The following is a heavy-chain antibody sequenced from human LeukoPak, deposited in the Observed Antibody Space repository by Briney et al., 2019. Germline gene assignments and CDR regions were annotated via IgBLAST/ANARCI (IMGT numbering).Heavy chain of an antibody. Sequence: SVKVSCKASGGTFSSYAISWVRQAPGQGLEWMGGIIPTFGTANYAQKFQGRVTITADESTSTAYMELSSLRSEDTAVYYCARGLHGDYGYFDYWGQGTLVTVSS. CDR2: IIPTFGTA. CDR3: ARGLHGDYGYFDY. V-gene: IGHV1-69*13. CDR1: GGTFSSYA. J-gene: IGHJ4*02. D-gene: IGHD4-17*01.